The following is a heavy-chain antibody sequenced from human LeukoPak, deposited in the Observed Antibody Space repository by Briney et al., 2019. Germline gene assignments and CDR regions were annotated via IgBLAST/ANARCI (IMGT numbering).Heavy chain of an antibody. CDR3: ARGIEYYDFWSGYSFYMDV. CDR2: INAGNGNT. J-gene: IGHJ6*03. CDR1: GYTFTSYA. V-gene: IGHV1-3*03. D-gene: IGHD3-3*01. Sequence: ASVKVSCKASGYTFTSYAMHWVRQTPGQRLEWMGWINAGNGNTKYSQEFQGRVTITRDTSASTAYMELSSLRSEDMAVYYCARGIEYYDFWSGYSFYMDVWGKGTTVTVSS.